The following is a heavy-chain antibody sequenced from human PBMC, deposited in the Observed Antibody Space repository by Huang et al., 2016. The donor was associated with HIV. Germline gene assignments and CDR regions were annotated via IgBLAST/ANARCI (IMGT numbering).Heavy chain of an antibody. CDR2: LKSKADGGTL. CDR3: TTNPPETYFQDLRGNFRVLDY. J-gene: IGHJ4*02. V-gene: IGHV3-15*01. CDR1: GFTFDNVW. Sequence: EVQLVEAGGDLVKPGGSLRLSGTVSGFTFDNVWVGWIRQGRGKGLGVVGRLKSKADGGTLDYATPGKGRFFISRDDSRNTVYLQMNSLKTEDTGVYFCTTNPPETYFQDLRGNFRVLDYWGRGTLVTVSS. D-gene: IGHD2-21*01.